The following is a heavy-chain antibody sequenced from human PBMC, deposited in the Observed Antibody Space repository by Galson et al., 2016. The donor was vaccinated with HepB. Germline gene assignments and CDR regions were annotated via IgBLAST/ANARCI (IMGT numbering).Heavy chain of an antibody. CDR1: AYTFINYY. V-gene: IGHV1-46*01. J-gene: IGHJ2*01. Sequence: SVKVSCKAFAYTFINYYIHWVRQAPGQGLEWMGIINPGGGSTIYAPKFQGRVTMTSDMSTSTVYLELNSLRHEDTAGYYCARFGDLLTGYHSFGDLRGSFDLWGRGTLVSVSS. CDR2: INPGGGST. CDR3: ARFGDLLTGYHSFGDLRGSFDL. D-gene: IGHD3-9*01.